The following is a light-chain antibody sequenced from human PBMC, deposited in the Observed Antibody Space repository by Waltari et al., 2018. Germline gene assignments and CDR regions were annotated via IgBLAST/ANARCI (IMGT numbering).Light chain of an antibody. J-gene: IGKJ1*01. V-gene: IGKV4-1*01. CDR2: WAS. CDR1: QRVISSFNNKKY. Sequence: DIVMTKSPDSLAVSLGERATINCKSSQRVISSFNNKKYLTWFQQKAGEPPKLLIYWASTRESGVPDRFSGSGSGTDFTLTISGLQAEDVAVYYCQQYSATPPTFGQGTKVEIK. CDR3: QQYSATPPT.